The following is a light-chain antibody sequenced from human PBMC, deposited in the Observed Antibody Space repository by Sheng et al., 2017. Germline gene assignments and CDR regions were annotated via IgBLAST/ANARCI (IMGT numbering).Light chain of an antibody. CDR2: AAS. Sequence: DIQMTQSPSSLSASVGDRVTITCRASQNINNFLNWYQQKPGRAPNLLIYAASSLQSGVPSRFSGSGSGTDFTLTISSLQSEDFATYYCQQYNAYPLTFGGGTKVEI. CDR1: QNINNF. CDR3: QQYNAYPLT. J-gene: IGKJ4*01. V-gene: IGKV1-39*01.